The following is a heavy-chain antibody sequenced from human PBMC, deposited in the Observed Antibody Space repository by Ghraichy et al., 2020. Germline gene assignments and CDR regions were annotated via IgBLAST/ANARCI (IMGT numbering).Heavy chain of an antibody. J-gene: IGHJ5*01. D-gene: IGHD5-12*01. V-gene: IGHV4-59*01. CDR1: GGSISSYY. CDR3: ARGERVGYNGDCFDS. CDR2: VFYTGST. Sequence: SETLSLTCTVSGGSISSYYWSWIRQPPGKGLEWIGYVFYTGSTFYNPSLKRRLSITVDTSKNQFSLQLISVTAADTALYFCARGERVGYNGDCFDSWCQGTLVTVSS.